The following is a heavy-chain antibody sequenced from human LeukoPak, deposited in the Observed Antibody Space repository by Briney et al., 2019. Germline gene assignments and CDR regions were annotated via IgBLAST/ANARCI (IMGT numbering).Heavy chain of an antibody. Sequence: GGSLRLSCAASGFTVSSNYMSWVRQAPGKGLKWVSVIYSGGSTYYAGSVKGRFTISRDNSKNTLYLQMNSLRAEDTAVYYCARDRKPTPLYSGMDVWGQGTTVTVSS. V-gene: IGHV3-53*01. CDR3: ARDRKPTPLYSGMDV. CDR1: GFTVSSNY. J-gene: IGHJ6*02. CDR2: IYSGGST.